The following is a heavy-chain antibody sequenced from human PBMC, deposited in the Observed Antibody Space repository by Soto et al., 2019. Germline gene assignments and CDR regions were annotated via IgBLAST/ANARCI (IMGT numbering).Heavy chain of an antibody. CDR2: FSGSSGST. CDR1: GFTFTSYT. D-gene: IGHD2-15*01. J-gene: IGHJ2*01. CDR3: AQGYCTGGSCSPRYWYFDL. Sequence: EVQLSESGGGLVQPGGSLRLSCAASGFTFTSYTMSWVRQAPKKGLEWVSAFSGSSGSTYYADSVKGRFTISRDNSKNMLYLQMNSLRAEDTAIYYCAQGYCTGGSCSPRYWYFDLWGRGTLVTVSS. V-gene: IGHV3-23*01.